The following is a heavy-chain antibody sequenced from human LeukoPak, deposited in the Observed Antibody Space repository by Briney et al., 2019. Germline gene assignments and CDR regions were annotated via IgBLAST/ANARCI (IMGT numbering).Heavy chain of an antibody. Sequence: GGSLRLSCAASGFTFSSYSMNWVRQAPGKGLEWVSSISSSSSYIYYADSVKGRFTISRDNAKNSLYLQMNSLGAEDTAVYYCARDLAAAGTPPPYWGQGTLVTVSS. V-gene: IGHV3-21*01. CDR3: ARDLAAAGTPPPY. D-gene: IGHD6-13*01. CDR2: ISSSSSYI. CDR1: GFTFSSYS. J-gene: IGHJ4*02.